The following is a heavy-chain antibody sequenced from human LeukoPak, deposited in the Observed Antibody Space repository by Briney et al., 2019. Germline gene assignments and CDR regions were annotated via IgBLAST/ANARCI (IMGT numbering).Heavy chain of an antibody. J-gene: IGHJ3*02. Sequence: ASVKVSCKVSGYTLTELSIHWVRQAPGKGLEWMGGFDPEAGETIYAQNFQGRVTMTEDTSTYTSYMELYSLRSEDTAVYYYATDDDSSGFALYAFNIWGQGTMVTVSS. CDR2: FDPEAGET. CDR1: GYTLTELS. CDR3: ATDDDSSGFALYAFNI. V-gene: IGHV1-24*01. D-gene: IGHD3-22*01.